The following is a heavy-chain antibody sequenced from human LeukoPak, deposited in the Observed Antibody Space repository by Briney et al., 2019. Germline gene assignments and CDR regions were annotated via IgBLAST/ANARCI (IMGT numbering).Heavy chain of an antibody. CDR3: ARGPTTGIKEDAFDI. Sequence: GASVKVSCKASGGTFSSYAISWVRQAPGQGLEWMGGIIPIFGTANYAQKFQGRVTITADESTSTAYMELSSLRSEDTAVYYCARGPTTGIKEDAFDIWGQGTMVTVSS. CDR2: IIPIFGTA. V-gene: IGHV1-69*13. CDR1: GGTFSSYA. J-gene: IGHJ3*02. D-gene: IGHD1-1*01.